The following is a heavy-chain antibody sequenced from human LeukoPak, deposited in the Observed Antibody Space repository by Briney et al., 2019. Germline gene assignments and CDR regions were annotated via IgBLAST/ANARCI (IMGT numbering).Heavy chain of an antibody. Sequence: SETLSLTCTVSGGSIKSNSYYWGWIRQPPGKGLEWIGSIYYSGTTFYNPSLKSRVTISVDTSKNQFSLKLSSVSAADTAVYYCARASPRYSSSWYSDYFDSWGQGTLVTVSS. CDR2: IYYSGTT. CDR3: ARASPRYSSSWYSDYFDS. V-gene: IGHV4-39*07. J-gene: IGHJ4*02. D-gene: IGHD6-13*01. CDR1: GGSIKSNSYY.